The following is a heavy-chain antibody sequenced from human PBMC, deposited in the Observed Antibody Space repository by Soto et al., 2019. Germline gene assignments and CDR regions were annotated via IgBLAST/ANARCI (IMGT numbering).Heavy chain of an antibody. Sequence: SVKVSCKASGGTLSSYAISWVRQAPGQGLEWMGGIIPIFGTANYAQKFQGRVTITADESTSTAYMELSSLRSEDTAVYYCARGVQLWYDRYYFDYWGQGTLVTVSS. CDR1: GGTLSSYA. V-gene: IGHV1-69*13. J-gene: IGHJ4*02. CDR2: IIPIFGTA. CDR3: ARGVQLWYDRYYFDY. D-gene: IGHD5-18*01.